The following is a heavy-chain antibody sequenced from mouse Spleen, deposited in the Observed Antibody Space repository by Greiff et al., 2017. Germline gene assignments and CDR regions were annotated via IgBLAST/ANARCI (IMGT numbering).Heavy chain of an antibody. CDR1: GFAFSSYD. CDR3: ARHEAARAWFAY. V-gene: IGHV5-12-1*01. D-gene: IGHD3-1*01. CDR2: ISSGGGST. Sequence: EVKLVESGGGLVKPGGSLKLSCAASGFAFSSYDMSWVRQTPEKRLEWVAYISSGGGSTYYPDTVKGRFTISRDNAKNTLYLQMSSLKSEDTAMYYCARHEAARAWFAYWGQGTLVTVSA. J-gene: IGHJ3*01.